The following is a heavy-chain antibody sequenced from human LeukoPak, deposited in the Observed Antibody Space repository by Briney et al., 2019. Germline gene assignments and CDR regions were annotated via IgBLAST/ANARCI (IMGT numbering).Heavy chain of an antibody. CDR1: GGSISSYY. Sequence: SDTLSLTCTVSGGSISSYYWSWIRQPPGKGLEWIGYIYYSGSTNYNPPLKSRVTLSVDTSKHQFSLKLSSVTAADTAVYYCARDSPYCSSTSCYTEWGQGTLVTVSS. CDR3: ARDSPYCSSTSCYTE. V-gene: IGHV4-59*01. J-gene: IGHJ4*02. D-gene: IGHD2-2*02. CDR2: IYYSGST.